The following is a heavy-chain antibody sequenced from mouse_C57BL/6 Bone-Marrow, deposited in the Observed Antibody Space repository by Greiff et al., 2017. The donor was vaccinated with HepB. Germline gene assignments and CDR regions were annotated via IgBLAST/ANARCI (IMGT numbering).Heavy chain of an antibody. CDR3: ARSGDYERFAY. CDR1: GYTFTSYW. J-gene: IGHJ3*01. Sequence: VQLQQPGAELVKPGASVKLSCKASGYTFTSYWMHWVKQRPGQGLEWIGMIHPNSGSTNYNEKFKSKATLTVDKSSSTAYMQLSSLTSEDSAVYYCARSGDYERFAYWGQGTLVTVSA. V-gene: IGHV1-64*01. CDR2: IHPNSGST. D-gene: IGHD2-4*01.